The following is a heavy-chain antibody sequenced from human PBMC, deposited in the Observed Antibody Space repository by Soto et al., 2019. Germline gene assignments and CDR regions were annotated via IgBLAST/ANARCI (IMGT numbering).Heavy chain of an antibody. CDR3: ARERRGFGYIEY. J-gene: IGHJ4*02. D-gene: IGHD3-16*01. V-gene: IGHV4-59*01. Sequence: SETLSLTCTVSGSSISGYYWSWIRQPPGKRLEWIGFMFHGGTTKYNPSLQSRVALSLDTSNNQASLRLTSVTAADTAVYYCARERRGFGYIEYWGQGALVTVSS. CDR2: MFHGGTT. CDR1: GSSISGYY.